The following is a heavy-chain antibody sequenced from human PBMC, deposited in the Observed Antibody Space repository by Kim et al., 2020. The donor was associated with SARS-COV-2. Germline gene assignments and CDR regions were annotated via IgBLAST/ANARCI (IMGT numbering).Heavy chain of an antibody. Sequence: GGSLRLSCAASGFTFSDYYMSWIRQAPGKGLEWVSYISSSGSTIYYADSVKGRFTISRDNAKNSLYLQMNSLRAEDTAVYYCARVRGAASPFYYYYVGMDVWGQGTTVTVSS. D-gene: IGHD5-18*01. CDR1: GFTFSDYY. CDR2: ISSSGSTI. V-gene: IGHV3-11*01. J-gene: IGHJ6*02. CDR3: ARVRGAASPFYYYYVGMDV.